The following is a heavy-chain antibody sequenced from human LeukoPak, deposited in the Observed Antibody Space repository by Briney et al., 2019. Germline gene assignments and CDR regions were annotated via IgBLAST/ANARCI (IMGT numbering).Heavy chain of an antibody. V-gene: IGHV4-4*07. CDR2: LYTSGSP. Sequence: PAETLSLTCTVSCVSISSYYGRWIRQPAGKGLEWIVRLYTSGSPNYHPSLKTRVPMSVDTSKNHFSLKLSSVAAGDAPVYYWARGLDDSLTAVDPWGQGTLVTVSS. J-gene: IGHJ5*02. CDR3: ARGLDDSLTAVDP. D-gene: IGHD3-9*01. CDR1: CVSISSYY.